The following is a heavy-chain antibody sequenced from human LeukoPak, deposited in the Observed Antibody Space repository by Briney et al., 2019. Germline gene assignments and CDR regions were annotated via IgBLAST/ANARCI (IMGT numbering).Heavy chain of an antibody. CDR1: GGSISSASYY. CDR3: ARYCSGGSCYSDAFDI. CDR2: VFFGGST. V-gene: IGHV4-61*01. Sequence: PSQTLSLTCTVPGGSISSASYYSSWIRQPPGKGLEWIGYVFFGGSTNYNPSLKSRVTISVDTSKNQFSLKLSSVTAADTAVYYCARYCSGGSCYSDAFDIWGQGTMVTVSS. D-gene: IGHD2-15*01. J-gene: IGHJ3*02.